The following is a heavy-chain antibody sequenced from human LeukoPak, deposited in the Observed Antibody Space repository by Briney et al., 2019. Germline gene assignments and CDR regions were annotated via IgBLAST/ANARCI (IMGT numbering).Heavy chain of an antibody. J-gene: IGHJ4*02. V-gene: IGHV1-2*02. Sequence: ASVKVSCKASGYTFTGYFMHGVRQAPGQRLERMGWINPNSGGTNYAQKFQCRVTMTRDTSISTAYMELSRLRSDDTAVYYCARPRYDGNLYYFDYWGQGTLVTVSS. D-gene: IGHD4-23*01. CDR2: INPNSGGT. CDR1: GYTFTGYF. CDR3: ARPRYDGNLYYFDY.